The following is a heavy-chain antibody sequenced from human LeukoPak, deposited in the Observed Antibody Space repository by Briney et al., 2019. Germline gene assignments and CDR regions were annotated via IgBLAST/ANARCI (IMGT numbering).Heavy chain of an antibody. CDR2: IKSKTDGGTT. Sequence: PGGSLRLSCAASGFTFSNAWMSWVRQAPGKGLEWVGRIKSKTDGGTTDYAAPVKGRFTISRDDSKNTLYLQMNSLKTEDTAVYYCTTPRGGWYRGRAAYWGQGTLVTVSS. D-gene: IGHD6-19*01. CDR1: GFTFSNAW. V-gene: IGHV3-15*01. J-gene: IGHJ4*02. CDR3: TTPRGGWYRGRAAY.